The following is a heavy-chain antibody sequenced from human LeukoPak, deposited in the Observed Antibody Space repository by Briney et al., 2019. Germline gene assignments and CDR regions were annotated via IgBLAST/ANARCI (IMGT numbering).Heavy chain of an antibody. CDR1: GGSFSDYY. D-gene: IGHD2-15*01. V-gene: IGHV4-34*01. CDR3: ARNDCSGGSCYIDY. J-gene: IGHJ4*02. CDR2: INHGGVS. Sequence: SETLSLTCAVYGGSFSDYYWSWIRQPPGKGLEWIGEINHGGVSNYNPSLKSRVTISVDTSKNQFSLKLSSVTAADTAVYYCARNDCSGGSCYIDYWGQGTLVTVSS.